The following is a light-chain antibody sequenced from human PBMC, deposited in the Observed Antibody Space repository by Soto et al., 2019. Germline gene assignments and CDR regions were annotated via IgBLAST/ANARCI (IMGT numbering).Light chain of an antibody. CDR1: QSLLHSNGYNY. CDR3: MQALQTPWT. Sequence: IVMTQSPLSLPVTPGEPASISCRSSQSLLHSNGYNYLDWYLQKPGQSPQLLICLGSTRASGVPDRFSGSGSGTDFTLEISRVEAEDVGVYYCMQALQTPWTFGQGTKVDIK. CDR2: LGS. J-gene: IGKJ1*01. V-gene: IGKV2-28*01.